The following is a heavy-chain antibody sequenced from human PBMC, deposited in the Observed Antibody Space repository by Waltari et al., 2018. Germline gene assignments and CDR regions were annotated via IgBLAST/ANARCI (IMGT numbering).Heavy chain of an antibody. CDR2: ISSSSSTI. Sequence: VQLVESGGGVVQPGRSLRLSCAASGFTFSSYSMNWVRQATGKGLEWVSYISSSSSTIYYADSVKGRFTISRDNAKNSLYLQMNSLRAEDTAVYYCARSYYYDSSGYYSPFDYWGQGTLVTVSS. CDR3: ARSYYYDSSGYYSPFDY. CDR1: GFTFSSYS. D-gene: IGHD3-22*01. J-gene: IGHJ4*02. V-gene: IGHV3-48*04.